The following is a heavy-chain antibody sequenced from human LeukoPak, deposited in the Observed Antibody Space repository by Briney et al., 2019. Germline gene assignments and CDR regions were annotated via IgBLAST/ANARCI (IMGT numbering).Heavy chain of an antibody. CDR2: ISSSGSTI. D-gene: IGHD2/OR15-2a*01. V-gene: IGHV3-11*01. J-gene: IGHJ4*02. CDR3: ARERGTFGTYDY. Sequence: GGSLRLSCAASGFTFSDYYMSWIRQAPGQGLERVSYISSSGSTIYYAASVKGRFTISRDNAKNSLYLQMNSLRAEDTAVYYCARERGTFGTYDYWGQGTLVTVSS. CDR1: GFTFSDYY.